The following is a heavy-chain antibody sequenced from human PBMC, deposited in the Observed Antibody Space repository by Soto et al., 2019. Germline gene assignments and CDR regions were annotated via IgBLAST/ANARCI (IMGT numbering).Heavy chain of an antibody. CDR2: IYPGDSET. D-gene: IGHD3-3*01. Sequence: GESLKISCNGSGYSFTNYWISWVGQMPGKGLEWMGIIYPGDSETRYSPSFQGQVTISADKSISTAYLQWSSLKASDTAIYYCASRSGMGTYDAFDICGQGTMVTVSS. V-gene: IGHV5-51*01. J-gene: IGHJ3*02. CDR3: ASRSGMGTYDAFDI. CDR1: GYSFTNYW.